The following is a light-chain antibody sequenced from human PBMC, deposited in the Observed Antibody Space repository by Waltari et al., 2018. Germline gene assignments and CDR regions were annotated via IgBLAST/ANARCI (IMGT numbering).Light chain of an antibody. Sequence: QSALTQPASVSGSPGQSVTISCTGTSSDVGSYNLVSWYQQRPGKAPKLILYEASERPSGVCNRVSGSKSGNTASLTSSGLQAEDEADYYCCSYPDSTPSSYVFGTGTKVTVL. CDR1: SSDVGSYNL. J-gene: IGLJ1*01. CDR2: EAS. V-gene: IGLV2-23*01. CDR3: CSYPDSTPSSYV.